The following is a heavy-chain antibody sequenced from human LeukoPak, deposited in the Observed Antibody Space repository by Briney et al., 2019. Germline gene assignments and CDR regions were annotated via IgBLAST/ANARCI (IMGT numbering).Heavy chain of an antibody. CDR2: ISAYNGNT. V-gene: IGHV1-18*01. J-gene: IGHJ3*02. CDR3: ARDATAYCGGDCYSDASAFDI. Sequence: GASVKVSCKASGYTFTSYGISWVRQAPGQGLEWMGWISAYNGNTNYAQKLQGRVTMTTDTSTSTAYMELRSLRSDDTAAYYCARDATAYCGGDCYSDASAFDIWGQGTMVTVSS. D-gene: IGHD2-21*02. CDR1: GYTFTSYG.